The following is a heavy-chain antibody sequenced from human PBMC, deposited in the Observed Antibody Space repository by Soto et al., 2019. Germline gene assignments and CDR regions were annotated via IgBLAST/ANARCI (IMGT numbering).Heavy chain of an antibody. CDR3: ARLNYYGSGSYPSDFDY. Sequence: QVQLQESGPGLVKPSETLSLTCSVSGGSINSYYWSWIRQPPGKGLEWIGYIYYSGSTNYNPSLKSRVTIPVDTSKNQVSLKLSSVTAADPAVYYCARLNYYGSGSYPSDFDYWGQGTLVTVSS. CDR2: IYYSGST. D-gene: IGHD3-10*01. J-gene: IGHJ4*02. V-gene: IGHV4-59*08. CDR1: GGSINSYY.